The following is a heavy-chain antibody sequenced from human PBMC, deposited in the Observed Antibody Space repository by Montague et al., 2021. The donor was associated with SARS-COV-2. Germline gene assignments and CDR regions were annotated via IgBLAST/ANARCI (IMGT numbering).Heavy chain of an antibody. CDR2: IWYDGSNK. CDR3: AREDIRFLEWLMGMDV. V-gene: IGHV3-33*01. CDR1: GFTFSSYG. J-gene: IGHJ6*02. Sequence: SLRLSCAASGFTFSSYGMHWVRQAPGKGLAWVAVIWYDGSNKYYADSVKGRFTLSRDNSKNTLYLQMNSLRAEDTAVYYCAREDIRFLEWLMGMDVWGQGTTVTVSS. D-gene: IGHD3-3*01.